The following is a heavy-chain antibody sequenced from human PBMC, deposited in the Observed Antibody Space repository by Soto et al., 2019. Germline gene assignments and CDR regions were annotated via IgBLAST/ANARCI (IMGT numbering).Heavy chain of an antibody. CDR2: ISYDGSHK. CDR1: GFTFSSYG. V-gene: IGHV3-30*18. Sequence: QVQLVESGGGVVQPGRSLRLSCAASGFTFSSYGMHWVRQAPGKGLEWVAVISYDGSHKYYADSVKGRFTISRDNSKNTLYVQLNSLGAEDTDVYYCAKKQATVSAPSGIDIWGQGTMVTVSS. D-gene: IGHD4-17*01. J-gene: IGHJ3*02. CDR3: AKKQATVSAPSGIDI.